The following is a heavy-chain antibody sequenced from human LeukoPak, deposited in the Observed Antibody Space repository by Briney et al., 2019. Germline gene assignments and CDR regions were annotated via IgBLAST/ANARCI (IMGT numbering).Heavy chain of an antibody. D-gene: IGHD5-12*01. CDR1: GFTFSSYE. CDR2: IRGSGRTI. V-gene: IGHV3-48*03. J-gene: IGHJ4*02. CDR3: ASPQTSGYAFGY. Sequence: GGSLRLSCAASGFTFSSYEMIWVRQAPGKGLECVSYIRGSGRTIYYADPVKGRFTISRDNAKNSLYLQMYSLRAGDTAAYYCASPQTSGYAFGYWGQGTLVTVSS.